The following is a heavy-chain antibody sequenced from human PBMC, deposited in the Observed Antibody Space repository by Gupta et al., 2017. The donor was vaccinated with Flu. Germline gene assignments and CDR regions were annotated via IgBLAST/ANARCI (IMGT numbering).Heavy chain of an antibody. J-gene: IGHJ4*02. V-gene: IGHV1-69*06. D-gene: IGHD3-22*01. CDR2: IIPIFGTA. Sequence: EWMGGIIPIFGTANYAQKFQGRVTITADKSTSTAYMELSSLRSEDTAVYYCASAVVEHRYYYDRSGYYDKDYWGQGTLVTVSS. CDR3: ASAVVEHRYYYDRSGYYDKDY.